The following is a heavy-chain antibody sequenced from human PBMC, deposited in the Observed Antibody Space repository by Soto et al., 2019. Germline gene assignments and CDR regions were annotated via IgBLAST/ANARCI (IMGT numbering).Heavy chain of an antibody. D-gene: IGHD1-26*01. Sequence: QVQLVQSGAEARVPGASVKVSCKAFGYSFTGLDINWVRQTTGQGLEWMGWMEPSSGRTGYAQKFQGRVTMTRDTSINTAYMELSSLTSDDTAFYYCARGVTAGVDYWGQGTLVTVSS. V-gene: IGHV1-8*01. CDR2: MEPSSGRT. J-gene: IGHJ4*02. CDR1: GYSFTGLD. CDR3: ARGVTAGVDY.